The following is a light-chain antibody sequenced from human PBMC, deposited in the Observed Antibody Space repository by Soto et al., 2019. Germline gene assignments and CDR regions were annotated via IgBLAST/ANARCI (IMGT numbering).Light chain of an antibody. J-gene: IGKJ4*01. CDR2: SAS. CDR3: HQYNSLPLT. V-gene: IGKV1-16*02. Sequence: DIQMTQSPSSLSASVGYRVTITCRASQGISNYLGWFQQKPGRAPKSVIYSASSLKSGVPSKFSDSRYETDFTLTISNLRPEDSATYYCHQYNSLPLTFVGGTKVEL. CDR1: QGISNY.